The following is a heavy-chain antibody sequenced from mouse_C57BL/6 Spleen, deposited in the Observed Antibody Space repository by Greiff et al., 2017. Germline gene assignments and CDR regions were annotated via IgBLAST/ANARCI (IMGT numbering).Heavy chain of an antibody. J-gene: IGHJ4*01. CDR1: GYTFTSYW. CDR3: ARSRITTVVATDYAMDY. Sequence: QVQLQQPGAELVRPGTSVKLSCKASGYTFTSYWMHWVKQRPGQGLEWIGVIDPSDSYTNYNQKFKGKATLTVDTSSSTAYMQLSSLTSEDSAVYYCARSRITTVVATDYAMDYWGQGTSVTVSS. CDR2: IDPSDSYT. D-gene: IGHD1-1*01. V-gene: IGHV1-59*01.